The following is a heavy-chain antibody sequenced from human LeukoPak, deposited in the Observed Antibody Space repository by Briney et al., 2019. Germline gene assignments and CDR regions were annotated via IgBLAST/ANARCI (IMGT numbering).Heavy chain of an antibody. V-gene: IGHV3-48*03. CDR1: GFTFSTYE. D-gene: IGHD6-13*01. Sequence: QPGGSLRLSCAASGFTFSTYEMNWVRQAPGKGLEWVSYISSSGSTKHYADSVKGRFTISRDNAKNSLYLQMNSPRAEDTAVYYCARLLYSTDIWGQGTLVTVSS. CDR3: ARLLYSTDI. J-gene: IGHJ1*01. CDR2: ISSSGSTK.